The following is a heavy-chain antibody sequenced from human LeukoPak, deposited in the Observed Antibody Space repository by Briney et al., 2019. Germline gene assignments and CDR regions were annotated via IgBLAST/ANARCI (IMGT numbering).Heavy chain of an antibody. J-gene: IGHJ5*02. CDR3: ARVGTANLMGWQFAP. Sequence: SETLSLXCTVSGGSISSYYWSWIRQPPGKGLEWIGYIYYSGSTNYNPSLKSRVTISVDTSKNQFSLKLSSVTAADTAVYYCARVGTANLMGWQFAPWGQGTLVTVSS. D-gene: IGHD1-1*01. CDR1: GGSISSYY. V-gene: IGHV4-59*12. CDR2: IYYSGST.